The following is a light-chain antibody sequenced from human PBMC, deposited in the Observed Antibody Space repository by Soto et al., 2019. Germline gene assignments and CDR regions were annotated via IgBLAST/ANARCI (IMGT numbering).Light chain of an antibody. J-gene: IGKJ1*01. CDR1: QSVSSSY. CDR3: QQYSSSPWA. V-gene: IGKV3-20*01. Sequence: EIVLTQSPGTLSLSPGERATLSCRASQSVSSSYLAWYQQKPGQAPRLFIYGASSRATGIPDRFSGSGSGTDFTLTISRLEPEDFAVYYCQQYSSSPWAFGQGTKVEIK. CDR2: GAS.